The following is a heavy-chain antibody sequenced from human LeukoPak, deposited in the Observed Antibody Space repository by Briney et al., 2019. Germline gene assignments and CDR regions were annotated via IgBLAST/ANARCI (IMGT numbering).Heavy chain of an antibody. V-gene: IGHV4-4*07. J-gene: IGHJ4*02. Sequence: PSETLPLTCTVSGGSISSYYWSWIRQPAGKGLEWIGRIYTSGSTNYNPSLKSRVTMSVDTSKNQFSLKLSSVTAADTAVYYCAGVWTPVGALDYWGQGTLVTVSS. CDR3: AGVWTPVGALDY. D-gene: IGHD1-26*01. CDR2: IYTSGST. CDR1: GGSISSYY.